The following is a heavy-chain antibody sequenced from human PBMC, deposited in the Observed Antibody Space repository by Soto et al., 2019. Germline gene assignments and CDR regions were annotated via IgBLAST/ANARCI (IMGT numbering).Heavy chain of an antibody. V-gene: IGHV3-30-3*01. CDR3: ARAITMVRGKLYYYGMDV. J-gene: IGHJ6*02. D-gene: IGHD3-10*01. CDR2: ISYDGSNK. CDR1: GFTFSSYA. Sequence: PGGSLRLSCAASGFTFSSYAMHWVRQAPGKGLEWVAVISYDGSNKYYADSVKGRFTISRDNSKNSLYLQMNSLRAEDTAVYYCARAITMVRGKLYYYGMDVWGQGTTVTVSS.